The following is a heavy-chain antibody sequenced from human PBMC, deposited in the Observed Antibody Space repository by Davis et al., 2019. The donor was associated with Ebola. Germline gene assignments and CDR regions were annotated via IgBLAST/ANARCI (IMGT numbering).Heavy chain of an antibody. V-gene: IGHV4-30-4*01. J-gene: IGHJ4*02. CDR1: GGSTSSANSY. CDR2: ISHRGGT. CDR3: ARQRDYIFDY. D-gene: IGHD4-11*01. Sequence: PSETPSLTCTVSGGSTSSANSYWSWFRHHPRPGQGLEWIGYISHRGGTYYNPSLRSRVTISLDTSKNDFSLRLTSVTAPDSAVYYCARQRDYIFDYWGQGALVTVSS.